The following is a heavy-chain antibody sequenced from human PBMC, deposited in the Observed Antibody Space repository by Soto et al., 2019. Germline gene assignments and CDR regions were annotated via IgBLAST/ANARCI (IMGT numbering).Heavy chain of an antibody. CDR1: GFTFSNHA. Sequence: SGGSLRLSCAVSGFTFSNHAMSWVRQAPGKGLEKVSAISGSGGSTYYADSVKGRFTISRDNSKNTLYLQMNSLRAEDTAVYYCAKYADYYYGMDVWGQGTTVTVSS. CDR3: AKYADYYYGMDV. V-gene: IGHV3-23*01. CDR2: ISGSGGST. J-gene: IGHJ6*02.